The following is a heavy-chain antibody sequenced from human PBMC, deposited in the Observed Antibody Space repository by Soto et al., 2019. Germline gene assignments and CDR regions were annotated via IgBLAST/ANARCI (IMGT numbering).Heavy chain of an antibody. J-gene: IGHJ4*02. Sequence: GGSLRLSCVGSGFTFSIYWLSCVRQAPGKGLEWVGNIKEDASDKNCVDSVKGRFTMSRENAQNSLYLQMSSMRVEDTAVYFSAREIVGASAVYAYWGRGTQVTAPQ. CDR3: AREIVGASAVYAY. CDR2: IKEDASDK. D-gene: IGHD1-26*01. CDR1: GFTFSIYW. V-gene: IGHV3-7*03.